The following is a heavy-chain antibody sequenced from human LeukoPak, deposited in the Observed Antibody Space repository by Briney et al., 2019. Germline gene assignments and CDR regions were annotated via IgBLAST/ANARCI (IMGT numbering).Heavy chain of an antibody. D-gene: IGHD1-26*01. CDR2: IYPGDSDT. Sequence: GGSLRLSCKGSGYSFTSYWIGWVRQMPGKGLEWMGIIYPGDSDTRYSPSFQGQVTISADKSISTAYLQWSSLKASDTAMYYCARSIVGALDAFDIWGQGTMVTVSS. J-gene: IGHJ3*02. CDR1: GYSFTSYW. CDR3: ARSIVGALDAFDI. V-gene: IGHV5-51*01.